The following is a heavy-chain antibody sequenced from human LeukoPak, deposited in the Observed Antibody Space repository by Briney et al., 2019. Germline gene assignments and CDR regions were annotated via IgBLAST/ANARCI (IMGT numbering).Heavy chain of an antibody. D-gene: IGHD2-15*01. V-gene: IGHV3-30-3*01. Sequence: GGSLRLSCAASGFTFSSYAMHWVRQAPGKGLEWVAVISYDGSNKYYADSVKGRFTISKDNSKNTLYLQMNSLRAEDTAVYYCARDALGYCSGGSCYSFDFDYWGQGTLVTVSS. J-gene: IGHJ4*02. CDR3: ARDALGYCSGGSCYSFDFDY. CDR2: ISYDGSNK. CDR1: GFTFSSYA.